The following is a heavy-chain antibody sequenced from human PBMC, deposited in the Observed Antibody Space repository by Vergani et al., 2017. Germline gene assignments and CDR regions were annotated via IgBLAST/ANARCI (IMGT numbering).Heavy chain of an antibody. CDR2: INTNGDYT. Sequence: EVQLVESGGGLVKPGGSLRLSCAASGFSFTTYAMSWVRQAPGKGLEWVSTINTNGDYTRYGDSVKGRFTISRDNSKSTLYLQMNSLRADEDAAVYFCVRTAEPRVSTSPMFDHWGQGTLVIVSS. CDR1: GFSFTTYA. D-gene: IGHD5/OR15-5a*01. J-gene: IGHJ4*02. CDR3: VRTAEPRVSTSPMFDH. V-gene: IGHV3-23*04.